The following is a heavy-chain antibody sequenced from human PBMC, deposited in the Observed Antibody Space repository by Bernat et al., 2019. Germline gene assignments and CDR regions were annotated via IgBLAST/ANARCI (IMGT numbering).Heavy chain of an antibody. CDR1: GFTFRDYA. CDR2: ISASGGTI. Sequence: EVQLLESGGGLVQPGGSLRLSCAASGFTFRDYAMSWVRQAPGKGLEWVSLISASGGTIYYADSVKGRFTISRDNSKNPLYLQMNSLRAEDTAVYYCAKHPRHIVVVLWDYMDVWGKGTTVTVSS. J-gene: IGHJ6*03. V-gene: IGHV3-23*01. D-gene: IGHD2-2*01. CDR3: AKHPRHIVVVLWDYMDV.